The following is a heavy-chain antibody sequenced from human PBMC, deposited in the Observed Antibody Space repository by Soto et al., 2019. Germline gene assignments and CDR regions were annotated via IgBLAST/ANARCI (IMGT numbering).Heavy chain of an antibody. CDR3: ARMASAGKLHWFDH. D-gene: IGHD6-13*01. CDR2: MTHGSGKT. J-gene: IGHJ5*02. Sequence: GGSVKVSCKASGYTFINCDSSWVLQAAAQGLEWLGWMTHGSGKTGYESKFQGRVAMTRAAPKGTSHMELSRLTSDDTAVYYCARMASAGKLHWFDHWGQGTLVTVSS. V-gene: IGHV1-8*02. CDR1: GYTFINCD.